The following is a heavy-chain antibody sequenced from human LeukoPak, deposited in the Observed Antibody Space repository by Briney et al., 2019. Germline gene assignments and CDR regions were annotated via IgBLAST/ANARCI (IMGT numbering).Heavy chain of an antibody. Sequence: GRSLRLSCAASGFTFSSYGMHWVRQAPGKGLEWVAVISYDGSNKYYADSVKGRFTISRDNSKNTLYLQMNSLRAEDTAVYYCAKASRGGPGAPLGYWGQGTLVTVSS. CDR1: GFTFSSYG. J-gene: IGHJ4*02. V-gene: IGHV3-30*18. CDR3: AKASRGGPGAPLGY. D-gene: IGHD3-16*01. CDR2: ISYDGSNK.